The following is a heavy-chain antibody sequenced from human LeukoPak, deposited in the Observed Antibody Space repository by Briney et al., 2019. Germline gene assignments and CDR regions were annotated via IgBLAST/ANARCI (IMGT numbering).Heavy chain of an antibody. Sequence: PGGSLRLSCAASGFTFSSYGTHWVRQAPGKGLEWVSFIRYDGSNEYYADSVRGRFTISRHNAKNSLYLQMNSLRAEDTAVYYCARVPAGVIGMKDAFDIWGQGTMVTVSS. J-gene: IGHJ3*02. CDR3: ARVPAGVIGMKDAFDI. CDR1: GFTFSSYG. V-gene: IGHV3-30*02. CDR2: IRYDGSNE. D-gene: IGHD3-16*02.